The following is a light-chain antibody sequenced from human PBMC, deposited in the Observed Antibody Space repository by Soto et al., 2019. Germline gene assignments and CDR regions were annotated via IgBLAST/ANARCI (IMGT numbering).Light chain of an antibody. CDR1: QSINTW. CDR3: QQHESYPRT. V-gene: IGKV1-5*03. CDR2: TAS. Sequence: DIQMTQSPSTLSASVGDRVTITCRASQSINTWLAWYQQKPGKAPRLLIYTASSLESGVPSRFSGSASGTEFTLTISSLQPDDFATYYCQQHESYPRTFGQGTKVEIK. J-gene: IGKJ1*01.